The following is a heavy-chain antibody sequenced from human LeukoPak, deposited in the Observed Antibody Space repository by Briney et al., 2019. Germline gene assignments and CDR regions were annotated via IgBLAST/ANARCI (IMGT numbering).Heavy chain of an antibody. J-gene: IGHJ4*02. Sequence: GGSLRLSCAASGFTFSNYVMNWVRQAPGKGLEWLSTISDSGDATYYADSVKGRFAISRDNSETTLYLQMNSLRAEDTALYYCAKGLTAFDFWGQGTLVSVSS. D-gene: IGHD5-18*01. V-gene: IGHV3-23*01. CDR2: ISDSGDAT. CDR3: AKGLTAFDF. CDR1: GFTFSNYV.